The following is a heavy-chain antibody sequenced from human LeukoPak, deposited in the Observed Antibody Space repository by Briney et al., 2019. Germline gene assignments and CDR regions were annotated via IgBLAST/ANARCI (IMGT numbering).Heavy chain of an antibody. Sequence: ASVKVSCKASGYTFTSYGISWVRQAPGQGLEWMGWISAYNGNTNYAQKLQGRVTMTTDTSTSTAYVELRSLRSDDTAVYYCARGFSSSPLDYFDYWGQGTLVTVSS. V-gene: IGHV1-18*01. D-gene: IGHD6-6*01. J-gene: IGHJ4*02. CDR2: ISAYNGNT. CDR1: GYTFTSYG. CDR3: ARGFSSSPLDYFDY.